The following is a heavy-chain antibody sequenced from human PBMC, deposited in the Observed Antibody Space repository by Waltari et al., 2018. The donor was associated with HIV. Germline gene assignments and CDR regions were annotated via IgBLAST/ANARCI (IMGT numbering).Heavy chain of an antibody. J-gene: IGHJ5*01. CDR1: GFTFSSSA. D-gene: IGHD3-10*01. CDR3: AKAGVFLLRGVPPDS. V-gene: IGHV3-23*01. Sequence: QLLESGGGLVQPGGSLRLSCAASGFTFSSSAMTWVRQAPGKGLEWVSVISSRDTTTYYADSVKGRFTISRDNSKNTLYLQMNSMRAEDTAVYYCAKAGVFLLRGVPPDSWGQGTLVTVSS. CDR2: ISSRDTTT.